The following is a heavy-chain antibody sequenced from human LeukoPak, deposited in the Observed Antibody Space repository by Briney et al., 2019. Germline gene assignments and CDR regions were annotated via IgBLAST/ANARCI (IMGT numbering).Heavy chain of an antibody. CDR2: ISSRSSYI. CDR1: GFTFSSYT. J-gene: IGHJ3*02. V-gene: IGHV3-21*04. CDR3: TTRRPDAFDI. Sequence: GGSLRLSCAASGFTFSSYTVNWVRQAPGKGLEWVSSISSRSSYIYYADSVKGRFTISRDNAKNSLYLQMNSLKTEDTAVYYCTTRRPDAFDIWGQGTMVTVSS.